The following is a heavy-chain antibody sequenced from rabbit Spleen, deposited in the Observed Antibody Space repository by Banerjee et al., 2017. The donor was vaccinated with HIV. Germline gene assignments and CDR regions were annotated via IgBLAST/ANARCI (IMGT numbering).Heavy chain of an antibody. J-gene: IGHJ6*01. CDR1: GFSFSSGYY. V-gene: IGHV1S40*01. Sequence: QSLEESGGDLVKPGTSLTLTCKASGFSFSSGYYMCWVRQAPGKGLEWIACIAAGSAGTTYYASWAKGRFTISKTSSTTVTLQMTSLTAADTATYFCARDTASSFSSYGMDLWGQGTLVTVS. CDR2: IAAGSAGTT. D-gene: IGHD8-1*01. CDR3: ARDTASSFSSYGMDL.